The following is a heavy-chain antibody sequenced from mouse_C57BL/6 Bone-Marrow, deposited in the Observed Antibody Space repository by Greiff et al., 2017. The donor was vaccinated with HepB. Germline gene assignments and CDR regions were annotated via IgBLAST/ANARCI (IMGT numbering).Heavy chain of an antibody. D-gene: IGHD3-2*02. Sequence: QVQLQQPGAELVKPGASVKVSCKASGYTFTSYWMHWVKQRPGQGLEWIGRIHPSDSDTNYNQKFKGKATLTVDKSSSTAYMQLSSLTSEDSAVYYCAMGSGYPDYYAMDYWGQGTSVTVSS. V-gene: IGHV1-74*01. CDR1: GYTFTSYW. J-gene: IGHJ4*01. CDR3: AMGSGYPDYYAMDY. CDR2: IHPSDSDT.